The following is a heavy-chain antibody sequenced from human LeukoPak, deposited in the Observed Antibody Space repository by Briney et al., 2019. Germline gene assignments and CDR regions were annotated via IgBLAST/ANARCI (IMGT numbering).Heavy chain of an antibody. J-gene: IGHJ5*02. CDR2: INSDGTTT. Sequence: GGSLRLSCAASGFTFSSYWMHWVRHVPGKGLVWVSGINSDGTTTVYEDSVKGRFTISRDNGKNTQYLQMNSLRGEDTAVYYCARGYTFTSNWFDPWGQGTLVTVSA. CDR1: GFTFSSYW. CDR3: ARGYTFTSNWFDP. D-gene: IGHD6-13*01. V-gene: IGHV3-74*01.